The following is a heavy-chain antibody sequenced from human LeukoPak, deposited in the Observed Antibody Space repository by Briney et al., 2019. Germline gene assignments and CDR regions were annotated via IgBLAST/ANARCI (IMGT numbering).Heavy chain of an antibody. V-gene: IGHV4-39*07. CDR3: ARANDYGDPLPRYMDV. J-gene: IGHJ6*03. CDR2: IYASGST. D-gene: IGHD4-17*01. Sequence: KPSETLSLTCTVSGGSISSSSYYWGWIRQPPGKGLEWIGEIYASGSTNYKPSLKRRVTISVDKTKNQFSLKLSSVTAADTAVYYCARANDYGDPLPRYMDVWGKGTTVTVSS. CDR1: GGSISSSSYY.